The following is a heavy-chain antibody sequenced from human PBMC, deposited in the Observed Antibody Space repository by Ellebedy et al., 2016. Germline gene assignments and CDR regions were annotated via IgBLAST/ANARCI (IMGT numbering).Heavy chain of an antibody. CDR3: ARDSNGGHP. J-gene: IGHJ4*02. CDR1: GVSISSHY. D-gene: IGHD3-10*01. V-gene: IGHV4-59*11. Sequence: GSLRLXXSVSGVSISSHYWSWIRQPPGKGLEWIGYIYYSGSINYNPSLKSRVTISVDTSKNQFSLKLTSVTAADTAVYYCARDSNGGHPWGQGTLVTVSS. CDR2: IYYSGSI.